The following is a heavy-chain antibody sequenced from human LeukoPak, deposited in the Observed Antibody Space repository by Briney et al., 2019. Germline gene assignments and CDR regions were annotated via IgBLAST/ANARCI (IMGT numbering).Heavy chain of an antibody. J-gene: IGHJ4*02. CDR3: ARSGYYDSSGHSELDY. V-gene: IGHV4-39*07. D-gene: IGHD3-22*01. Sequence: SETLSLTCTVSGGSISSTSYYWGWIRQPPGKGLEWIGCLYYSGSTYYNPSLKSRVTISVGTSKNQFSLKLSSVTAADTAVYYCARSGYYDSSGHSELDYWGQGTLVTVSS. CDR2: LYYSGST. CDR1: GGSISSTSYY.